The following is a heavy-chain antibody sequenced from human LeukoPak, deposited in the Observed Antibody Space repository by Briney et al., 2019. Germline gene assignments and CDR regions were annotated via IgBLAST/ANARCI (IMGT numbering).Heavy chain of an antibody. CDR2: IYYSGNT. Sequence: SETLSLTCTVSGGSISSSSYYWGWIRQPPGKGLEWIGSIYYSGNTYYNPSLKSRVTISVDRSKNQFSLKLSSVTAADTAVYYCARALGKDYGPYFDYWDQGTLVTVSS. J-gene: IGHJ4*02. D-gene: IGHD4-17*01. V-gene: IGHV4-39*07. CDR3: ARALGKDYGPYFDY. CDR1: GGSISSSSYY.